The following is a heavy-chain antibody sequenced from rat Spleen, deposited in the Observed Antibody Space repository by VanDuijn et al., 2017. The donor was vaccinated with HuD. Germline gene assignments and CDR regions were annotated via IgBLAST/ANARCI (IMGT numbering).Heavy chain of an antibody. Sequence: QVQLKESGPDLVQPSQTLSLTCTVSGFSLTSYGVSWVRQPPGKGLEWIAAISSGGSTYYNSVLKSRLSISRDTSKSQVFLKMNSLQTEDTATYYCAREGIGTTTDYWGQGVMVTVSS. CDR3: AREGIGTTTDY. CDR1: GFSLTSYG. CDR2: ISSGGST. D-gene: IGHD1-5*01. V-gene: IGHV2S8*01. J-gene: IGHJ2*01.